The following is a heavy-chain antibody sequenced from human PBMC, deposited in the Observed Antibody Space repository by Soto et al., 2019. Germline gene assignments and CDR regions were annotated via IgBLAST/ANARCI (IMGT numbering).Heavy chain of an antibody. CDR1: GGSIISYY. CDR3: ARSIAAAGTNWFDP. J-gene: IGHJ5*02. V-gene: IGHV4-4*07. Sequence: SETLSLTCTFSGGSIISYYWSWIRQPAGKGLEWIGRIYTSGSTNYNPSLKSRVTMSVDTSKNQFSLKLSSVTAADTAVYYCARSIAAAGTNWFDPWGQGTLVTVSS. CDR2: IYTSGST. D-gene: IGHD6-13*01.